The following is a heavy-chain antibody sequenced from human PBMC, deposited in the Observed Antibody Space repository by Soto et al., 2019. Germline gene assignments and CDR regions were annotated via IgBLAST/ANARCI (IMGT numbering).Heavy chain of an antibody. Sequence: GGSLRLSCAASGFTFSDNYMSWFRQAPGKGLEYISYISSSGSTMQYTDSVKGRFTVSRDNAKNSLYLQMNSLRAEDTAAYYCAREFGMDVWGQGTTVTVSS. V-gene: IGHV3-11*01. CDR2: ISSSGSTM. J-gene: IGHJ6*02. CDR1: GFTFSDNY. CDR3: AREFGMDV.